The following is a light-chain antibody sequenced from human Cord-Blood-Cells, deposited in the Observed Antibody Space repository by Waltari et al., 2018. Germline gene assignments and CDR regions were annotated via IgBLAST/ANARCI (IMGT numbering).Light chain of an antibody. CDR1: RSDVRGSTY. J-gene: IGLJ1*01. CDR3: CSYAGSYTYV. Sequence: QSALTQPRAVSGSPGQSVTISCTGTRSDVRGSTYVSWYQQHPGKAPKLMIYDVSKRPSGVPDRFSGSKSGNTASLTISGLQAEDEADYYCCSYAGSYTYVFGTGTKVTVL. CDR2: DVS. V-gene: IGLV2-11*01.